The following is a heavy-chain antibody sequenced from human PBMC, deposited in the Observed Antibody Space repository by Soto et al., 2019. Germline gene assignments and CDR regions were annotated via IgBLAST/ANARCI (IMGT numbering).Heavy chain of an antibody. CDR2: ISSSSSYI. Sequence: GGSLRLSCAASGFTFSSYSMNWVRQAPGKGLEWVSSISSSSSYIYYADSVKGRFTISRDNAKNSLYLQMNSPRAEDTAVYYCARELSSWSDAFDIWGQGTMVTVSS. CDR1: GFTFSSYS. D-gene: IGHD6-13*01. CDR3: ARELSSWSDAFDI. J-gene: IGHJ3*02. V-gene: IGHV3-21*01.